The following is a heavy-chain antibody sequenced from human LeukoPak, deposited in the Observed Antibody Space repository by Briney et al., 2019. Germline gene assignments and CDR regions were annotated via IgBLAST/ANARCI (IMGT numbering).Heavy chain of an antibody. D-gene: IGHD1-1*01. J-gene: IGHJ4*02. CDR1: GYTFTGYY. CDR2: INPNSGGT. Sequence: ASVKVSCKASGYTFTGYYMHWVRQAPGQGLEWMGWINPNSGGTNYAQKFQGRVTMTRDTSISTAYMELSRLRSDDTAVYYCARSGSTTGTTRGSHFDYWGQGTLVTVSP. V-gene: IGHV1-2*02. CDR3: ARSGSTTGTTRGSHFDY.